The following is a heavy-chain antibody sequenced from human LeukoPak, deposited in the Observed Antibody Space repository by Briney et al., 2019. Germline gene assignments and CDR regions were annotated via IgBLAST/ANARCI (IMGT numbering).Heavy chain of an antibody. Sequence: PETLSLTCTVSGASISSSSYYWAWIRQPPGKGLEWIGSVSYSGSAHYNPSLKSRVTISVDMSKNQFSVKLSFVTAADSAVYYCARDLSGSSSYWGQGTLVTVSS. V-gene: IGHV4-39*07. CDR2: VSYSGSA. CDR1: GASISSSSYY. CDR3: ARDLSGSSSY. D-gene: IGHD1-26*01. J-gene: IGHJ4*02.